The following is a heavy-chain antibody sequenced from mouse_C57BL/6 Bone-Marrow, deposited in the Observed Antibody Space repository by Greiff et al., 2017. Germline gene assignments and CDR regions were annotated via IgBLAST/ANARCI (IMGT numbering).Heavy chain of an antibody. D-gene: IGHD1-1*01. J-gene: IGHJ1*03. CDR3: ARDPLYDGSSYENFDV. CDR2: ISAGGSYT. CDR1: GFTFSSYA. V-gene: IGHV5-4*01. Sequence: VQLKESGGGLVKPGGSLKLSCAASGFTFSSYAMSWVRQTPEKRLEWVATISAGGSYTYYPDNVKGRFTISRDNAKNNLYLQMSHLKSKDTAMYYCARDPLYDGSSYENFDVWGTGTTVTVSS.